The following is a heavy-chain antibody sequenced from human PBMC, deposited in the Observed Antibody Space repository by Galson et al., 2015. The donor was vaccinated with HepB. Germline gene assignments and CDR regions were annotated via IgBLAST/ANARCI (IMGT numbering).Heavy chain of an antibody. CDR1: GYTFTGYG. D-gene: IGHD2-21*01. CDR2: ISAYNGNT. V-gene: IGHV1-18*01. J-gene: IGHJ4*02. Sequence: SVKVSCKASGYTFTGYGISWVRQAPGQGLEWMGWISAYNGNTKYVQKFQGRVTMTTETSTSTAYMELRSLRSDDTAMYYCARKSCGGECYALDYWGQGTLVTVSS. CDR3: ARKSCGGECYALDY.